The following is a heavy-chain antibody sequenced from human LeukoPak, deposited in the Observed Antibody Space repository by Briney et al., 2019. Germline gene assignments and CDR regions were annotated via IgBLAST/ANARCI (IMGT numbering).Heavy chain of an antibody. CDR2: IYSGGST. J-gene: IGHJ4*02. Sequence: GGSLRLSCAASGFTFSSYGIHWVRQAPGKGLEWVSVIYSGGSTYYADSVKGRFTISRDNSKNTLYLQMNSLRAEDTAVYYCARDIAYDSSGYYSPHFDYWGQGTLVTVSS. V-gene: IGHV3-53*01. CDR1: GFTFSSYG. D-gene: IGHD3-22*01. CDR3: ARDIAYDSSGYYSPHFDY.